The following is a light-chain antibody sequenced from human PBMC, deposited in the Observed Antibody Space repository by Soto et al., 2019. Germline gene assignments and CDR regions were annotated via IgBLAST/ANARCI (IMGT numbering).Light chain of an antibody. CDR1: QSISSY. CDR3: QLRYSTPPENT. J-gene: IGKJ2*01. CDR2: AAS. Sequence: DIQMTQSPSSLSASVGDRVTITCRASQSISSYLNWYQQKPGKAPKLLIYAASSLQSGVPSRFSGSGSWTGFALAISRLQTEEFATFFCQLRYSTPPENTFGQGTKLEIK. V-gene: IGKV1-39*01.